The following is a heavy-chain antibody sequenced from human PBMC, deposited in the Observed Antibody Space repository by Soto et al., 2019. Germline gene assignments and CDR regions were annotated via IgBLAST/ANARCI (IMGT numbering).Heavy chain of an antibody. Sequence: QAVGSLRLSCEASGFNFKKFSMGWGRQAPGEGLEWVSGISCCGGSTFYADSVKGRFSLARDDSKNTLSLQLNSLRVEDTAHYYCAKADGEQWLIPHLDNWGQGTQVTVSS. CDR1: GFNFKKFS. D-gene: IGHD6-19*01. CDR2: ISCCGGST. CDR3: AKADGEQWLIPHLDN. J-gene: IGHJ1*01. V-gene: IGHV3-23*01.